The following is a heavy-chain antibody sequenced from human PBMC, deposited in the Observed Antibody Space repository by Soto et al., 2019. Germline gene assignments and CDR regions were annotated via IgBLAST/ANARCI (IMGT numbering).Heavy chain of an antibody. CDR2: ITATGDRT. V-gene: IGHV3-23*01. CDR1: GFRFSSYS. Sequence: GGSLRLSCADSGFRFSSYSMSWVRQTPGKGLEWVAAITATGDRTYYADSVTGRFTISRDNSKKTHYLQMTSLRAEDTAMYYCATMSGYFEYWGQGTPVTVS. J-gene: IGHJ4*02. D-gene: IGHD3-22*01. CDR3: ATMSGYFEY.